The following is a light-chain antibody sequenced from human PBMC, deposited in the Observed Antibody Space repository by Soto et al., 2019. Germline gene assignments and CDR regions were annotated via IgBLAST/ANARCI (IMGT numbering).Light chain of an antibody. Sequence: EIVLTQSPGTLSWSPGKRSTLSCWASQSVSSDLACYQQKPGQAPRLLIYGASSRATGIPDRFSGSGSGTDFTFTISRLEPEDFAVYYCQQYDSSPITFGQGTRLEIK. J-gene: IGKJ5*01. CDR2: GAS. CDR1: QSVSSD. V-gene: IGKV3-20*01. CDR3: QQYDSSPIT.